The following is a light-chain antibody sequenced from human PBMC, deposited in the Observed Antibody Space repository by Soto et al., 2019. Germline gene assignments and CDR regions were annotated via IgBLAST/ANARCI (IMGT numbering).Light chain of an antibody. Sequence: QSVLTQPPSVSGAPGQRVTISCTGSSSNIGAGYDVHWYQQLPGTAPKLLIYGNSNRPSGVPDRFSGSKSGTSASLAITGXXXXXXXXXXXQSYDSSLSGSVFGGGT. CDR3: QSYDSSLSGSV. J-gene: IGLJ3*02. CDR2: GNS. V-gene: IGLV1-40*01. CDR1: SSNIGAGYD.